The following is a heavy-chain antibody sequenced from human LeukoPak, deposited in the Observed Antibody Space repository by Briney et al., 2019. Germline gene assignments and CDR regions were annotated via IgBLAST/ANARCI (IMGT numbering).Heavy chain of an antibody. V-gene: IGHV3-23*01. J-gene: IGHJ6*03. CDR2: ISGSGGST. CDR3: AKDGLAAAGTWAYYYYYMDV. CDR1: GFTFSSYA. Sequence: GGSLRLSCAASGFTFSSYAMSWVRQAPGKGLEWVSAISGSGGSTYYADSVKGRFTISRDNSKNTLYLQMNSLRAEDTAVYYCAKDGLAAAGTWAYYYYYMDVWGKGTTVTVSS. D-gene: IGHD6-13*01.